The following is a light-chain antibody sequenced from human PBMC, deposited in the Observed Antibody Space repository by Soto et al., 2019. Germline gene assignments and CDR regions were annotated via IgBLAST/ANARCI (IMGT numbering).Light chain of an antibody. CDR1: QSISNY. CDR2: AAS. Sequence: DIQMTQSPSSLSASVGDRVTITCRASQSISNYLNWYQQKPGKAPKLLIYAASSLQSGVPTRFSGSRSGIDFTLTISSLQPEDFATYSCQQSYTSLFTFGPGTNVDI. CDR3: QQSYTSLFT. J-gene: IGKJ3*01. V-gene: IGKV1-39*01.